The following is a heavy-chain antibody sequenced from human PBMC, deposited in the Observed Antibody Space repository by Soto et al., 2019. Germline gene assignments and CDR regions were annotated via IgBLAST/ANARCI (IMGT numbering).Heavy chain of an antibody. V-gene: IGHV3-9*01. J-gene: IGHJ5*02. CDR1: GFSFDDYG. CDR2: ITWDSGPI. Sequence: EVQLVESGGGLVQPGMSLTLSCAASGFSFDDYGLHWVRQAPGKGLEWVSGITWDSGPIDYVESVKGRFTISRDNAQNSLYLQMIGLRAEDTALYYCTRDRHPFARGWFGRGFDTWGQGTLVTVSS. D-gene: IGHD6-19*01. CDR3: TRDRHPFARGWFGRGFDT.